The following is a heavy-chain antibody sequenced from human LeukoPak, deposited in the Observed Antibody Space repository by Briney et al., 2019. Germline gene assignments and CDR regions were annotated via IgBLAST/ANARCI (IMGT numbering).Heavy chain of an antibody. Sequence: ASVKVSCKASGYTSTSYDINWVPPATGPGLEWMGWMNPNSGNTGYAQKFQGRVTMTRNTSISTAYMELSSLRSEDTAVYYCARGPSAIVVVPAAPASTLYYYYYGMDVWGQGTTVTVSS. CDR3: ARGPSAIVVVPAAPASTLYYYYYGMDV. CDR1: GYTSTSYD. J-gene: IGHJ6*02. CDR2: MNPNSGNT. V-gene: IGHV1-8*01. D-gene: IGHD2-2*01.